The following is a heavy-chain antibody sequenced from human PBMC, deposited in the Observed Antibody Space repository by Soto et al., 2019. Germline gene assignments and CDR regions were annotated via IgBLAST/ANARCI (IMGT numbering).Heavy chain of an antibody. CDR3: ARDDDYEANAFDY. J-gene: IGHJ4*02. CDR1: VFTFISYA. Sequence: QSGWSLRLSCASSVFTFISYAMSWVRQAPGKGLEWVSAISGSGGSTYYADSVKGRFTISRDNSKNTLDLQMNSLRAEDTAVYYCARDDDYEANAFDYWGPGTLVTVSS. V-gene: IGHV3-23*01. D-gene: IGHD3-22*01. CDR2: ISGSGGST.